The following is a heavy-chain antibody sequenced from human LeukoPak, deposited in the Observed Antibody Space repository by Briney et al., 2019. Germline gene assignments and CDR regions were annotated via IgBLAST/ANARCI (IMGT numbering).Heavy chain of an antibody. Sequence: ASVKVSCKASGYTFTSYGISRVRQAPGQGLEWMGWISAYNGNTNYAQKLQGRVTMTTDTSTSTAYMELRSLRSDDTAVYYCARDRLGAYYYDSSGYLPEYYYYGMDVWGQGTTVTVSS. J-gene: IGHJ6*02. CDR3: ARDRLGAYYYDSSGYLPEYYYYGMDV. V-gene: IGHV1-18*01. CDR1: GYTFTSYG. CDR2: ISAYNGNT. D-gene: IGHD3-22*01.